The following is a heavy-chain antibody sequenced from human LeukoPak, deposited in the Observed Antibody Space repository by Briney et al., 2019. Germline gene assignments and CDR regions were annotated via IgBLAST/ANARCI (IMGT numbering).Heavy chain of an antibody. J-gene: IGHJ4*02. CDR2: IHYTGST. Sequence: NPSETLSLTCTVSGGSISSYYWSWIRQSPGKGLECIGYIHYTGSTNYNPSLKSRVTISVDTSKNQFPLKLSSVTAADTAVYYCATGSGSYSGPYYFDYWGQGTLVTVSS. D-gene: IGHD1-26*01. V-gene: IGHV4-59*01. CDR1: GGSISSYY. CDR3: ATGSGSYSGPYYFDY.